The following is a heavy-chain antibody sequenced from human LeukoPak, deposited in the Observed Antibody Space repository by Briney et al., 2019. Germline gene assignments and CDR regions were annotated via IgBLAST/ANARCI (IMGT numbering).Heavy chain of an antibody. CDR2: IYYSGST. D-gene: IGHD6-13*01. CDR3: AREGIAAAAYEDYYNWFDP. Sequence: SETLSLTCTVSGGSISSSRYYWGWIRQPPGKGLEWIGSIYYSGSTYYNPSLKSRVTISVDTSKNQFSLKLSSVTAADTAVYYCAREGIAAAAYEDYYNWFDPWGQGTLVTVSS. CDR1: GGSISSSRYY. V-gene: IGHV4-39*07. J-gene: IGHJ5*02.